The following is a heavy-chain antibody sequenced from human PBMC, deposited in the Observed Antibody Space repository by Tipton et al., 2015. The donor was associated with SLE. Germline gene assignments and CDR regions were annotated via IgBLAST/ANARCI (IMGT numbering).Heavy chain of an antibody. J-gene: IGHJ3*02. CDR2: ISGSGGST. D-gene: IGHD3-10*01. CDR1: GFTFSDYY. Sequence: SLRLSCAASGFTFSDYYMSWIRQAPGKGLEWVSAISGSGGSTYYADSVKGRFTISRDNSKNTLYLQMNSLRAEDTAVYYCAKDAPGDFPPVYGSGAFDIWGQGTMVTVSS. CDR3: AKDAPGDFPPVYGSGAFDI. V-gene: IGHV3-23*01.